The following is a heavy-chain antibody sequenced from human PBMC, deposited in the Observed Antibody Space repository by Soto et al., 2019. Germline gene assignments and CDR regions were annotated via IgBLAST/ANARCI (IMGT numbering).Heavy chain of an antibody. V-gene: IGHV4-61*01. J-gene: IGHJ4*02. CDR3: ARSDGRY. Sequence: SETLSLTCTVSGSSLSSSIYYWGWIRQPPGKGLEWIGYIYYSGSTNYNPSLKSRVTISVDTSKNQFSLKLSSVTAADTAVYYCARSDGRYWGQGTLVTVSS. CDR2: IYYSGST. CDR1: GSSLSSSIYY.